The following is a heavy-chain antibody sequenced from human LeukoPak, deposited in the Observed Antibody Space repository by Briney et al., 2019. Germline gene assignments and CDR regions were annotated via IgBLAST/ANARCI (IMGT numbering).Heavy chain of an antibody. D-gene: IGHD1-1*01. CDR3: ATDVTGTAPYDF. V-gene: IGHV1-24*01. Sequence: ASVKVSCKVSGYSLSELSIHWVRQAPGKGLEWMGGFDPEDDEAIYVQSREGRVTMTEDTSTDTAYMELSGLTSDDAAVYYCATDVTGTAPYDFWGQGTLVTVS. CDR1: GYSLSELS. CDR2: FDPEDDEA. J-gene: IGHJ4*02.